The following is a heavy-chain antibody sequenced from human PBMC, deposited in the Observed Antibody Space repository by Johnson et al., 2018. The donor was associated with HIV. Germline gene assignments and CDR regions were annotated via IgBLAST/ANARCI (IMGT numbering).Heavy chain of an antibody. CDR2: ISYDGSKK. V-gene: IGHV3-30*03. J-gene: IGHJ3*02. CDR3: ARDLGWGRHSGAFDI. CDR1: GFTFSSYG. D-gene: IGHD7-27*01. Sequence: QVQLVESGGGVVQPGRSLRLSCAASGFTFSSYGMHWVRQAPGKGLEWVAVISYDGSKKYYADSVKGRVTISRDNSKNMLYLQMNSLRAEDTAVYYCARDLGWGRHSGAFDIWGHGTMVTVSS.